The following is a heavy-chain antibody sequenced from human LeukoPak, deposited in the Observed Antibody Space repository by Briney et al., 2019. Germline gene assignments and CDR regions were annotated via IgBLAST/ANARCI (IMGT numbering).Heavy chain of an antibody. CDR3: ARDPSNSSGWYIYFDY. J-gene: IGHJ4*02. CDR1: GYAFKRYG. CDR2: ISTYNGDT. Sequence: ASVKVSCKASGYAFKRYGISWVRQAPGQGLEWMGWISTYNGDTNYAQNFKGGVTMTTDASTSTAYMELRSLRSDDTAVYYCARDPSNSSGWYIYFDYWGQGTLVTVSS. V-gene: IGHV1-18*01. D-gene: IGHD6-19*01.